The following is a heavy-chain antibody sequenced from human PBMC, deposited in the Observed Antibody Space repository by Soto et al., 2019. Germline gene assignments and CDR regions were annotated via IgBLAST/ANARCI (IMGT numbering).Heavy chain of an antibody. D-gene: IGHD2-2*01. Sequence: LETLSLTCTVAGGSISSYYWSWIRQPPGKGLGWIGYIYYSGSTNYNPSLKSRVTISVDTSKNQFSLKLSSVTAADTAVYYCARGRTSIDCSSTSCYYYMDVWGKGTTVTVSS. CDR1: GGSISSYY. CDR2: IYYSGST. V-gene: IGHV4-59*01. J-gene: IGHJ6*03. CDR3: ARGRTSIDCSSTSCYYYMDV.